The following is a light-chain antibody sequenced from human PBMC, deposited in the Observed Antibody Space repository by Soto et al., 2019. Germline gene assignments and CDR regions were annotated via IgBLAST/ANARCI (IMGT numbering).Light chain of an antibody. J-gene: IGLJ2*01. CDR1: QSNLGNKA. CDR2: YDD. V-gene: IGLV1-36*01. CDR3: SVWDDRLNGPV. Sequence: QSVLTQPPSVSGAPRQRVTISCSGSQSNLGNKAVNWYQQLPGKAPKLLIYYDDLLSSGVSDRFSDSKSGPSASLAISGLQSEDEADYYCSVWDDRLNGPVFGGGTKLTVL.